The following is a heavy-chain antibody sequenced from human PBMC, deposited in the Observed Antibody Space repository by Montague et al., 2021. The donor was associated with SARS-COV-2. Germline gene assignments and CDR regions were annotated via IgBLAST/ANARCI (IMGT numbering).Heavy chain of an antibody. Sequence: SETLSLTCTVSGDSISSFYWNWIRQPSGKGLEWIGRIYASGGTNCNPFLKSRVTMSVDTSKNQFSLKLNSVTAADTVVYYCGRGVVAATPVVDYWGRGTLVTVSS. V-gene: IGHV4-4*07. CDR1: GDSISSFY. CDR2: IYASGGT. CDR3: GRGVVAATPVVDY. D-gene: IGHD2-15*01. J-gene: IGHJ4*02.